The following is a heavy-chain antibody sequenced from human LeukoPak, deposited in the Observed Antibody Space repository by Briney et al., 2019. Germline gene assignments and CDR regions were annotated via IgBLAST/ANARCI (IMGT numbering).Heavy chain of an antibody. V-gene: IGHV4-59*08. CDR3: ARRSSGYYYGGWYFDY. J-gene: IGHJ4*02. CDR2: IYYSGST. CDR1: GGSISSYY. Sequence: TSETLSLTCTVSGGSISSYYWSWIRQPPGKGLEWIGYIYYSGSTNYNPSLKSRVTISVDTSKNQFSLKLSSVTAADTAVYYCARRSSGYYYGGWYFDYWGQGTLVTVSS. D-gene: IGHD3-22*01.